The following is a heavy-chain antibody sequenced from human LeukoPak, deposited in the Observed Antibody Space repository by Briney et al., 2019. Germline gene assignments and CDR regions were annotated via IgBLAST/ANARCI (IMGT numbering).Heavy chain of an antibody. J-gene: IGHJ4*02. CDR1: GYTFTSYY. CDR2: INPSGGST. D-gene: IGHD3-16*01. CDR3: ARDLLGGGDVNYFDY. Sequence: ASVKVACKASGYTFTSYYMHWVRQAPGQGLEWMGIINPSGGSTSYAQKFQGRVTMTRDTSTSTVYMELSSLRSEDTAVYYCARDLLGGGDVNYFDYWGQGTLVTVSS. V-gene: IGHV1-46*01.